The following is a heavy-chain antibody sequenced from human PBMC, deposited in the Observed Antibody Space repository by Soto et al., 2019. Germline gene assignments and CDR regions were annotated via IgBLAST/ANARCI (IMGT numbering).Heavy chain of an antibody. V-gene: IGHV1-18*04. CDR2: ISAYNGNT. D-gene: IGHD2-15*01. J-gene: IGHJ6*02. Sequence: ASVKLSFKASGYTFTSYGIIWLRQAPRQGLEWVGWISAYNGNTNYAQKLQGRVTMTTDTSTSTAYMELRSLRSDDTAVYYCASGDCSGGSCYSENYYYYGMDVWGQGTTVTV. CDR3: ASGDCSGGSCYSENYYYYGMDV. CDR1: GYTFTSYG.